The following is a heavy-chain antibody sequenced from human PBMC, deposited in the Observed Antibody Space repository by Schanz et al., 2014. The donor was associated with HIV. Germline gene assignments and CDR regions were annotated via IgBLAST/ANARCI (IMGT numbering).Heavy chain of an antibody. V-gene: IGHV3-23*04. D-gene: IGHD3-22*01. J-gene: IGHJ4*02. CDR1: GFSFDNYA. Sequence: MQLVESGGGVVRPGRSLKLSCAASGFSFDNYAMTWVRQAPGKGLEWVSSISESGGRTYYADSVNGRFTISRDNSKNTLYLQMTTLRIDDTAVYYCAKPEYDSSGNSQTHFDYWGQGTLVSVSS. CDR2: ISESGGRT. CDR3: AKPEYDSSGNSQTHFDY.